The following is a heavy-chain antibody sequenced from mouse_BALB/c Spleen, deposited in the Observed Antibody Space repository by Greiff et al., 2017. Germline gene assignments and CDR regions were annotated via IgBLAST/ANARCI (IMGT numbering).Heavy chain of an antibody. CDR2: ISSGGST. CDR3: ARGSLLRLRDFDY. Sequence: EVHLVESGGGLVKPGGSLKLSCAASGFTFSSYAMSWVRQTPEKRLEWVASISSGGSTYYPDSVKGRFTISRDNARNILYLQMSSLRSEDTAMYYCARGSLLRLRDFDYWGQGTTLTVSS. J-gene: IGHJ2*01. CDR1: GFTFSSYA. V-gene: IGHV5-6-5*01. D-gene: IGHD1-2*01.